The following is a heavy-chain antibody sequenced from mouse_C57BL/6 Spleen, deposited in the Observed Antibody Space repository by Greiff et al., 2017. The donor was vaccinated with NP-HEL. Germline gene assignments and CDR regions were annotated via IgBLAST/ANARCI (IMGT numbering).Heavy chain of an antibody. J-gene: IGHJ4*01. V-gene: IGHV1-54*01. CDR1: GYAFTNYL. D-gene: IGHD4-1*01. Sequence: QVQLKQSGAELVRPGTSVKVSCKASGYAFTNYLIEWVKQRPGQGLEWIGVINPGSGGTNYNEKFKGKATLTADKSSSTAYMQLSSLTSEDSAVYFCALGYYAMDYWGQGTSVTVSS. CDR3: ALGYYAMDY. CDR2: INPGSGGT.